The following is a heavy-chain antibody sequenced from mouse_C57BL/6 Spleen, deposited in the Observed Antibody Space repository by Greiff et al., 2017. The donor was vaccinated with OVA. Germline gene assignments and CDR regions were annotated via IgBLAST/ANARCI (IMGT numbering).Heavy chain of an antibody. V-gene: IGHV1-80*01. CDR1: GYAFSSYW. Sequence: VQLQQSGAELVKPGASVKISCKASGYAFSSYWMNWVKQRPGKGLEWIGQIYPGDGDTNYNGKFKGKATLTADKSSSTAYMQLSSLTSEDSAVYFCARRGGDYYGSGYFDVWGTGTTVTVSS. J-gene: IGHJ1*03. D-gene: IGHD1-1*01. CDR2: IYPGDGDT. CDR3: ARRGGDYYGSGYFDV.